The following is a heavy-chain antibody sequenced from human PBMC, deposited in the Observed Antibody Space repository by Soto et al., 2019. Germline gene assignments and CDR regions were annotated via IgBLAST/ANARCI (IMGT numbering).Heavy chain of an antibody. CDR1: VFTFSSYA. J-gene: IGHJ4*02. D-gene: IGHD3-10*01. Sequence: LRLSCAASVFTFSSYAMSWVLKRPGKVLEFVSAIIGSVGITYYAESVKGRFTISRDNSKNTLYLQMNSLRAEDTAVYYCSKYQLLWFGKLSYFEYWGQGTLVTVSS. CDR2: IIGSVGIT. V-gene: IGHV3-23*01. CDR3: SKYQLLWFGKLSYFEY.